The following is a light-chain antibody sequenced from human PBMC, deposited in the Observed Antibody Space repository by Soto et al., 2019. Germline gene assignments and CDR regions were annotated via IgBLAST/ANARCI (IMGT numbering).Light chain of an antibody. CDR1: QSVSSNY. J-gene: IGKJ4*01. V-gene: IGKV3-20*01. CDR3: QQYGRSPFT. CDR2: GAS. Sequence: EIVLTQSPGTLSLSPGERATLSCRASQSVSSNYLAWYQQKPGQAPRLLIYGASSRATGIPDRFSGSGSGTYFPLTISRLEPDDFAVYYCQQYGRSPFTFGGGTKVEIK.